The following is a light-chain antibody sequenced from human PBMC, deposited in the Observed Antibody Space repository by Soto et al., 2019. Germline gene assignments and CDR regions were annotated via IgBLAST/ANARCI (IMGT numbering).Light chain of an antibody. Sequence: DIVMTQSPATLSVSPGERATLSCRASQSVGNKLAWYQHKTGQAPRLLVYGVSKRATGIPDRFSGSGSGTDFTLTISSLQPEDFAVYYCQQYDNWPPFTFGGGTKVEIK. CDR3: QQYDNWPPFT. V-gene: IGKV3-15*01. J-gene: IGKJ4*01. CDR2: GVS. CDR1: QSVGNK.